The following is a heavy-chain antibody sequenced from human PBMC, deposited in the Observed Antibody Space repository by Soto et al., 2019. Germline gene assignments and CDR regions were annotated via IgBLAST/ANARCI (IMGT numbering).Heavy chain of an antibody. CDR2: IWYDGSNK. CDR3: AREGHDYGDYVYYFDY. D-gene: IGHD4-17*01. CDR1: GFTFSSYG. Sequence: GGSLRLSCAASGFTFSSYGMHWVRQAPGKGLEWVAVIWYDGSNKYYADSVKGRFTISRDNSKNTLHLQMNSLRAEDTAVYYCAREGHDYGDYVYYFDYWGQGTLVTVS. J-gene: IGHJ4*02. V-gene: IGHV3-33*01.